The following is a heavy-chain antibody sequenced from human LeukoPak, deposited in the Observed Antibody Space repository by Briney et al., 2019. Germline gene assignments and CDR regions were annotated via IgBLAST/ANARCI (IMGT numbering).Heavy chain of an antibody. J-gene: IGHJ4*02. D-gene: IGHD2-15*01. V-gene: IGHV4-59*01. Sequence: KASETPSLTCNVSGGSINSYYWSWIRQPPGKGLEWIGYIYYSGNTNFNPSLKSRVTISVDTSKNQFSLKLSSVTAADTAVYYCARDYCSGGSCYPYYFDYWGQGTLVTVSS. CDR3: ARDYCSGGSCYPYYFDY. CDR1: GGSINSYY. CDR2: IYYSGNT.